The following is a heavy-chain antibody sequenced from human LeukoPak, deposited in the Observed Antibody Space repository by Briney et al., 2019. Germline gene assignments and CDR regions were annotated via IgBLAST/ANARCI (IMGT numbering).Heavy chain of an antibody. V-gene: IGHV4-59*01. D-gene: IGHD3-22*01. Sequence: SETLSLTCTVSGGSISSYYWSWIRQPPGKGLEWIGYIYYSGSTNYNPSLKSRVTISVDTSKNQFSLKLSSVTAADTAVYYCAGGSSGYYSAHPYFDCWGQGTLVTVSS. J-gene: IGHJ4*02. CDR2: IYYSGST. CDR3: AGGSSGYYSAHPYFDC. CDR1: GGSISSYY.